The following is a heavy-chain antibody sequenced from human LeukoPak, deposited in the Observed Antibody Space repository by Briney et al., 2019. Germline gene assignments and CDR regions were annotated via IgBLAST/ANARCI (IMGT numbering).Heavy chain of an antibody. CDR1: GYSISSGYY. V-gene: IGHV4-38-2*02. Sequence: PSETLSLTCTVSGYSISSGYYWGWIRQPPGKGLEWIGSIYHSGSTYYNPSLKSRVTISVDTSKNQFSLKLSSVTAADTAVYYCARVCKGEAPSTYYYYYYMDVWGKGTTVTVSS. CDR2: IYHSGST. CDR3: ARVCKGEAPSTYYYYYYMDV. D-gene: IGHD2/OR15-2a*01. J-gene: IGHJ6*03.